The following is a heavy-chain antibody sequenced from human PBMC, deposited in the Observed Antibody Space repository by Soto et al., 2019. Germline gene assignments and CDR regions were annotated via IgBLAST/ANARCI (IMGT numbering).Heavy chain of an antibody. D-gene: IGHD3-9*01. CDR2: ISAYNGNT. CDR1: GYTFTSYG. CDR3: TRAIEDGLYYDILPGSGLMDV. Sequence: QVQLVQSGAEVKKPGASVKVSCKASGYTFTSYGISWVRQAPGQGLEWMGWISAYNGNTNYAQKLHGRVTTTPDTPTRTAYMELRSLRSDDTAVYYCTRAIEDGLYYDILPGSGLMDVWGQGTTVTVSS. J-gene: IGHJ6*02. V-gene: IGHV1-18*01.